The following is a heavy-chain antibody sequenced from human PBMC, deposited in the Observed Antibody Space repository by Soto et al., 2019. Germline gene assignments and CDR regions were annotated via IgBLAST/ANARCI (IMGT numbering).Heavy chain of an antibody. CDR1: GGTFTTYA. Sequence: QVQLVQSGAEMKKPGSSVKVSCQSSGGTFTTYAMNWVRQAPGQGPEWMGDITPMFGAANYAPKFQGRVTITADQATGTSYLPLRSLPSEDTALYFWAREVQVHTPAFVYWGQGTRVTVSS. D-gene: IGHD3-10*01. CDR2: ITPMFGAA. J-gene: IGHJ4*02. CDR3: AREVQVHTPAFVY. V-gene: IGHV1-69*19.